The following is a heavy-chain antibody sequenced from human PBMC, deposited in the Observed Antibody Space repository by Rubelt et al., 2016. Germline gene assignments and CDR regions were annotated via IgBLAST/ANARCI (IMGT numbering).Heavy chain of an antibody. V-gene: IGHV1-18*01. Sequence: QVQLVQSGAEVKKPGASVKVSCKASGYTFTSYGISWVRQAPGQGLEWMGWISAYNGNTHYAQKVQCGGNMTTDTSTSTACMGVRSLRSDDTAVYYCARDRIRIAARQGWYFDLWGRGTLVTVSS. CDR2: ISAYNGNT. CDR1: GYTFTSYG. J-gene: IGHJ2*01. CDR3: ARDRIRIAARQGWYFDL. D-gene: IGHD6-6*01.